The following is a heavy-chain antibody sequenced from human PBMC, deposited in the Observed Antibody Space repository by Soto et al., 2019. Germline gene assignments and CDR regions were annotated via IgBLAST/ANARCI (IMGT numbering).Heavy chain of an antibody. CDR2: ITGSGGST. J-gene: IGHJ4*02. V-gene: IGHV3-23*01. Sequence: EVQLLESGGGLVQPGGSLRLSCAPSGFTFSSYAMSWVPQAPGKGLEWVSAITGSGGSTYYADSVRGRFTISRDNSKKTLYLQMNSLRAEDTAVNYCAKPNPWGQSIAVAVIFDYWGQGTLVTVSS. D-gene: IGHD6-19*01. CDR3: AKPNPWGQSIAVAVIFDY. CDR1: GFTFSSYA.